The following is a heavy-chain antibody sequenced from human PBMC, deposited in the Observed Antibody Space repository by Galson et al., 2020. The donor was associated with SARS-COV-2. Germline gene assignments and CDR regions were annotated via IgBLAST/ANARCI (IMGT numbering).Heavy chain of an antibody. V-gene: IGHV3-73*01. Sequence: GESLKISCAASGFTFSGSAMHWVRQASGKGLEWVGRIRSKANSYATAYAASVKGRFTISRDDSKNTAYLQMNSLKTEDTAVYYCTRHLGTDSSSWYGSRVSGGNYYGMDVWGQGTTVTVAS. D-gene: IGHD6-13*01. J-gene: IGHJ6*02. CDR2: IRSKANSYAT. CDR1: GFTFSGSA. CDR3: TRHLGTDSSSWYGSRVSGGNYYGMDV.